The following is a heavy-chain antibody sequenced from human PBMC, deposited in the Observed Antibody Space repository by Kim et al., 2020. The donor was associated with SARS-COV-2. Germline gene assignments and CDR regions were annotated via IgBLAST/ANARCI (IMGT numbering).Heavy chain of an antibody. V-gene: IGHV4-59*08. CDR3: ARRQKYYYFYYMDV. J-gene: IGHJ6*03. Sequence: YDPSDKSRVTMSVDTAKNQFSLTLSSVTAADTAMYYCARRQKYYYFYYMDVWGKGTTVIVSS.